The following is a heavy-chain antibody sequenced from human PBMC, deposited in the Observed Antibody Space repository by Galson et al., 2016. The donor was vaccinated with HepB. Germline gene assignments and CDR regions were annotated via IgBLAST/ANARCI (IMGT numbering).Heavy chain of an antibody. D-gene: IGHD3-22*01. CDR3: AKDSSQYYYDSSGHYVYFDL. V-gene: IGHV3-30*18. CDR1: GFTFSSYG. CDR2: MSYDGRNK. Sequence: SLRLPCAASGFTFSSYGMHWVRQAPGKGLEWVAVMSYDGRNKFYADSVKGRFTISRDNSKNTLYLQMNSLRAEDTAVYYCAKDSSQYYYDSSGHYVYFDLWGRGTLVTVSS. J-gene: IGHJ2*01.